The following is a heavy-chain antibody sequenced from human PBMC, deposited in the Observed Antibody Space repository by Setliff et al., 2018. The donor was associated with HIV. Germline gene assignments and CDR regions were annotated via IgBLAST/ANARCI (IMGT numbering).Heavy chain of an antibody. CDR3: ARGYPGIAVAGLSYYYYYYMDV. Sequence: SETLSLTCTVSGGSISSGFYYWNWIRQHPGKGLEWIGYIYYSGSTYYNPSLKSRVTISVDTSKNQFSLKLSSVTAADTAVYYCARGYPGIAVAGLSYYYYYYMDVWGKGTTVTVSS. CDR2: IYYSGST. V-gene: IGHV4-31*03. D-gene: IGHD6-19*01. CDR1: GGSISSGFYY. J-gene: IGHJ6*03.